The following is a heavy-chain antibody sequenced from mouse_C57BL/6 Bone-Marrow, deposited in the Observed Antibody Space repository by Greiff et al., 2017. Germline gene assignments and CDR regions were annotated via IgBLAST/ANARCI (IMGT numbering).Heavy chain of an antibody. CDR1: GFTFSDYY. CDR2: ISNGGGST. CDR3: ARKDTTGVAGDAMDY. V-gene: IGHV5-12*01. D-gene: IGHD1-1*01. Sequence: DVMLVESGGGLVQPGGSLKLSCAASGFTFSDYYMYWVRQTPEKRLEWVAYISNGGGSTYYPDTVKGRFTISRDNAKNTLYLQMSRLKSEDTAMYYCARKDTTGVAGDAMDYWGQGTSGTVAS. J-gene: IGHJ4*01.